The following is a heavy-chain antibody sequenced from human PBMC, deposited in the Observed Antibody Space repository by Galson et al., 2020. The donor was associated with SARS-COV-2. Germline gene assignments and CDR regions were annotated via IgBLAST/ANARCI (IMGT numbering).Heavy chain of an antibody. Sequence: QLGESLKISCAASGFTFSSYGMHWVRQAPGKGLEWVAVIWYDGSNKYYADSVKGRFTISRDNSKNTLYLQMNSLRAEDTAVYYCARDNEYSSSWGCFQHWGQGTLVTVSS. D-gene: IGHD6-13*01. CDR2: IWYDGSNK. CDR3: ARDNEYSSSWGCFQH. V-gene: IGHV3-33*01. CDR1: GFTFSSYG. J-gene: IGHJ1*01.